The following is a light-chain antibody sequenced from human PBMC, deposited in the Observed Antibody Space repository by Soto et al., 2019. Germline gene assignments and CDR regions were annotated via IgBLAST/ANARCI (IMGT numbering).Light chain of an antibody. CDR3: QQYDNLPPIP. J-gene: IGKJ5*01. Sequence: DIQMTQSPSSLSASVGDRVTITCQASQDISNYLNWYQQKPGKAPKLLIYDASNLETGVPSRFSESGSSTDFTFTISSLQPEDIATYYCQQYDNLPPIPFPQGTRLEI. V-gene: IGKV1-33*01. CDR1: QDISNY. CDR2: DAS.